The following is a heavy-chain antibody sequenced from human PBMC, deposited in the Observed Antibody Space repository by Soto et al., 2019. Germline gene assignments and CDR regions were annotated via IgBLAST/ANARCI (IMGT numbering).Heavy chain of an antibody. J-gene: IGHJ4*02. V-gene: IGHV4-39*01. CDR2: IYYSWST. CDR1: GGSISSSSYY. CDR3: ARHTPAISISDH. D-gene: IGHD2-15*01. Sequence: QLQLQESGPGLVKPSETLSLTCTVSGGSISSSSYYWGWIRQPPGKGLEWIGSIYYSWSTYYHPSLKSRVTISVDTSKNQFSLKLSSVTAADTAVYYCARHTPAISISDHWGQGTLVTVSS.